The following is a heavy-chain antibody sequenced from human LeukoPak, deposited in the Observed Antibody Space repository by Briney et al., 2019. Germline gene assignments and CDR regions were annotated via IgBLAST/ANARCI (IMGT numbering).Heavy chain of an antibody. Sequence: PGRSLRLSCVASGFTFISYGMHWARQAPGKGLEWVAVIWYDGSNKYYADSVKGRFTISRDNSRNTLYLQMNSLRAEDTAVYYCARDVEGGSHPLDYWGQGSLVTVSS. D-gene: IGHD1-26*01. V-gene: IGHV3-33*01. J-gene: IGHJ4*02. CDR2: IWYDGSNK. CDR3: ARDVEGGSHPLDY. CDR1: GFTFISYG.